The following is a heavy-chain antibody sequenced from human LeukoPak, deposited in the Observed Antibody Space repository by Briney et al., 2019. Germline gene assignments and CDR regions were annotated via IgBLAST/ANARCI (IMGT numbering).Heavy chain of an antibody. V-gene: IGHV3-21*01. Sequence: PGGSLRLSCAASGFTFSSYSMNWVRQAPGKGLEWVSSISSSSSYIYYADSVKGRFTISRGNAKNSLYLQMNSLRAEDTAVYYCARDFGDLKRGSGAYWGQGTLVTVSS. CDR1: GFTFSSYS. CDR3: ARDFGDLKRGSGAY. J-gene: IGHJ4*02. CDR2: ISSSSSYI. D-gene: IGHD3-10*01.